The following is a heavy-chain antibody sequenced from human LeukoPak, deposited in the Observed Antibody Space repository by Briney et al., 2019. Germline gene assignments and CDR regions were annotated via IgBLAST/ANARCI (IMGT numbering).Heavy chain of an antibody. Sequence: SETLSLTCSVSDGSISNCYWNRIRQTPGKGLEWIGYISHIGSTNYNPSLKSRLTISVDRSKNQFSLKLSSVTAADTAVYYCARDALSANAFDVWGQGTVVTVSS. CDR2: ISHIGST. V-gene: IGHV4-59*01. CDR1: DGSISNCY. D-gene: IGHD6-25*01. J-gene: IGHJ3*01. CDR3: ARDALSANAFDV.